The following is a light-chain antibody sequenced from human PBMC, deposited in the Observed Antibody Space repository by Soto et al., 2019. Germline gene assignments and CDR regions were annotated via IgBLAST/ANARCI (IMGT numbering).Light chain of an antibody. CDR2: DVY. CDR3: CSYAGSYTWI. V-gene: IGLV2-11*01. CDR1: TIDVGGYHF. J-gene: IGLJ2*01. Sequence: QSALTQPRSVSGSPGQSVTISCTGTTIDVGGYHFVSWYQHHPGRAPRVIIHDVYKRPSGVPDRFSGSKSGNTASLTISGLQAEDEADYYCCSYAGSYTWIFGGGTKLTVL.